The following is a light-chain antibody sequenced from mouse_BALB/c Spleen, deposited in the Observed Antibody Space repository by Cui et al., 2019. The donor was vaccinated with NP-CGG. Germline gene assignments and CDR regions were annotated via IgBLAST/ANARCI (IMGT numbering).Light chain of an antibody. Sequence: QAIVTQESELTTSPGETVTLTCRSSTGAVTTSNYANWVQEEPDHLFTGLIGGTNNRAPGVPARFSGSLIGDKAALTITGAQTEDEAIYFCALWYSNHWVFGGGTKLTVL. J-gene: IGLJ1*01. CDR3: ALWYSNHWV. CDR1: TGAVTTSNY. CDR2: GTN. V-gene: IGLV1*01.